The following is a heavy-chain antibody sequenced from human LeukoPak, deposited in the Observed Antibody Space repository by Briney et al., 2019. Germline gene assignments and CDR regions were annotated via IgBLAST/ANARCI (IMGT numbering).Heavy chain of an antibody. V-gene: IGHV4-59*01. D-gene: IGHD6-13*01. CDR2: IYYSVST. CDR3: ARGAGYSTYSFDY. J-gene: IGHJ4*02. CDR1: GGSTSSYY. Sequence: SETLSLTCTVSGGSTSSYYWSWIRQPPGKGLEWSGYIYYSVSTNYNPSLTSRVTISLDTSKNQFSLKLSSVTAADTAVYYCARGAGYSTYSFDYWGQGTLVTVSS.